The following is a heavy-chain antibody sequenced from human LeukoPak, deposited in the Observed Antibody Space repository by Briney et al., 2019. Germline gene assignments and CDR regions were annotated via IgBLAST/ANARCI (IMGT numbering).Heavy chain of an antibody. D-gene: IGHD2-2*01. CDR3: ARLPDNIVVVPAAENDY. J-gene: IGHJ4*02. CDR1: GFTFSDYS. V-gene: IGHV3-48*01. Sequence: GGSLRLSCAGSGFTFSDYSMNWVRQAPGKGLEWVSYISSSSSTIYYADSVKGRFTISRDNAKNSLYLQMNSLRAEDTAVYYCARLPDNIVVVPAAENDYWGQGTLVTVSS. CDR2: ISSSSSTI.